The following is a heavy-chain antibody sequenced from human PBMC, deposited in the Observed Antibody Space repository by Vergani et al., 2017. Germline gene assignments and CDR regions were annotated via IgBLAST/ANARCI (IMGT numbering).Heavy chain of an antibody. CDR3: AKSNWNYAWFDP. D-gene: IGHD1-7*01. Sequence: EVQLVESGGGLVKPGGSLRLSCAASGFTFSSYDMHWVRQATGKGLEWVSAIGTAGDTYYPGSVKGRFTISRENAKNSLYLQMNSLRAGDTAVYYCAKSNWNYAWFDPWGQGTLVTVSS. J-gene: IGHJ5*02. CDR1: GFTFSSYD. CDR2: IGTAGDT. V-gene: IGHV3-13*01.